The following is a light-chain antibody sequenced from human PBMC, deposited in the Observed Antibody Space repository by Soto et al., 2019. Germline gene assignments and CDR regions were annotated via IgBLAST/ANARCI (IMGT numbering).Light chain of an antibody. Sequence: EIVMTQSPATLSVSPGERATLSCRASQSVSSNLAWYQQKPGQAPRLLIYGASTRATGIPARFSGSGSGTEFTLTISSLQSEDFAFYYCQQYNNWPRWTFGQWTKLEIK. CDR3: QQYNNWPRWT. J-gene: IGKJ1*01. V-gene: IGKV3-15*01. CDR2: GAS. CDR1: QSVSSN.